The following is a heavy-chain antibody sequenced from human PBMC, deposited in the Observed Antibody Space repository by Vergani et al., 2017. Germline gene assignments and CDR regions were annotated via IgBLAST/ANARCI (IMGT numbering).Heavy chain of an antibody. CDR2: ISSSSSYI. V-gene: IGHV3-21*01. CDR1: GFTFSSYS. CDR3: ARDIRPTRGAGTPYFDD. J-gene: IGHJ4*02. D-gene: IGHD6-13*01. Sequence: EVQLVEPGGGLVKPGGSLRLSCAASGFTFSSYSMNWVRQAPGKGLEWVSSISSSSSYIYYADSVKGRFTISRDNAKNSLYLQMNSLRAEDTAVYYCARDIRPTRGAGTPYFDDWGQGTLVTVSS.